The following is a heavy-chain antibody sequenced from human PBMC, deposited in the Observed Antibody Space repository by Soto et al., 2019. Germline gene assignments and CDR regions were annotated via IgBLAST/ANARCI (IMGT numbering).Heavy chain of an antibody. CDR1: GGSFTSFI. V-gene: IGHV1-69*02. J-gene: IGHJ6*02. CDR3: EKSPNPGSATPSNYGMDV. CDR2: IIPVLGVE. Sequence: QVQLVQSGAEVKKPGSSVKVSCKASGGSFTSFIVTWVRQAPGQGLEWMGRIIPVLGVEYYAQKFQGRVTITADKYTKTAYMELCSLRFEDTAVYYCEKSPNPGSATPSNYGMDVWGLGTKITVSS. D-gene: IGHD2-15*01.